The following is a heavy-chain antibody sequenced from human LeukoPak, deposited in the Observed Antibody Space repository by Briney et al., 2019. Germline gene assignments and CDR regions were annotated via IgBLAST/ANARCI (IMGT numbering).Heavy chain of an antibody. V-gene: IGHV3-9*03. D-gene: IGHD5-18*01. Sequence: GRFLRLSCAASGFTFDDYAMHWVRQAPGKGLEWVSGISWNSGSIGYADSVKGRFTISRDNAKNSLYLQMNSLRAEDMALYYCAKDNTAMVTTYFDYWGQGTLVTVSS. J-gene: IGHJ4*02. CDR2: ISWNSGSI. CDR1: GFTFDDYA. CDR3: AKDNTAMVTTYFDY.